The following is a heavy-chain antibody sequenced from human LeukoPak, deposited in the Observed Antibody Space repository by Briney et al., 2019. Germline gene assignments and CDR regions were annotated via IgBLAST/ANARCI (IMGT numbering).Heavy chain of an antibody. D-gene: IGHD2-21*01. V-gene: IGHV4-59*01. CDR3: ARDPQGDDAFDI. CDR2: IYYSGST. J-gene: IGHJ3*02. Sequence: KPSETLSLTCTVSGGSISSYYWSWIRQPPGKGLEWIGYIYYSGSTNYNPSLKSRVTISVDTSKNQFSLKLSSVTAADTAVYYCARDPQGDDAFDIWGQGTMVTDSS. CDR1: GGSISSYY.